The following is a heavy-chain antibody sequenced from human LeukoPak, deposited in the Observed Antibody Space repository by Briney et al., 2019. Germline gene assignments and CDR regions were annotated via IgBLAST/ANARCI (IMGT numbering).Heavy chain of an antibody. CDR1: GFTFSSYS. CDR3: ASSTDGYNLGTGGVDH. Sequence: GGSLRLSCAASGFTFSSYSMNWVRQAPGKGLEWVSCISSTSSYRYYAGSVKGRFTISRDNAKNPLYLQMNSLRAEDTAVYYCASSTDGYNLGTGGVDHWGQGTLVTVSS. CDR2: ISSTSSYR. V-gene: IGHV3-21*01. J-gene: IGHJ4*02. D-gene: IGHD5-24*01.